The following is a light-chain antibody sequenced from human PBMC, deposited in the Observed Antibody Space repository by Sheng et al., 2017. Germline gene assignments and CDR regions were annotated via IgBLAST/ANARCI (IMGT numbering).Light chain of an antibody. CDR2: RNN. CDR1: SSNIGSNF. V-gene: IGLV1-47*01. J-gene: IGLJ2*01. CDR3: AAWDDSLSGLV. Sequence: QSVVTQTPSASGTPGQRVTISCSGSSSNIGSNFVYWYQQLPGTAPKLLIYRNNQRPSGVPDRFSGSKSGASASLAISGLRSEDEADYYCAAWDDSLSGLVFGGGTKLTVL.